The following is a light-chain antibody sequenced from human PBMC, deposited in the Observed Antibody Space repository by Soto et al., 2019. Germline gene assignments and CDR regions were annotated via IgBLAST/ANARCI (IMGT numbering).Light chain of an antibody. Sequence: SYELTQPPSVSVAPGQTAKITCGGENIGVKSVNWYLQKPGQAPVLVVYDDSDRPSGIPDRFSGSKSGTAASLAITGLQAEDEADYYCQSYDSSLSGWGVFGGGTKLTVL. CDR1: NIGVKS. CDR2: DDS. V-gene: IGLV3-21*02. CDR3: QSYDSSLSGWGV. J-gene: IGLJ2*01.